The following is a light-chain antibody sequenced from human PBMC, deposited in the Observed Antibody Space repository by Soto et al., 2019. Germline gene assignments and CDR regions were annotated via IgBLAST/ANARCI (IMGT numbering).Light chain of an antibody. V-gene: IGKV3-20*01. CDR2: GAS. CDR3: HQYGTLSIS. Sequence: EILLTQSPGTLSLSPGDRATLSCRASQSLANTFLAWYQQKSGQSPRLLIYGASDRPADIPDRFTDSGSGADFTLTISRLEPEDFAVYFCHQYGTLSISFGGGTKVEIK. CDR1: QSLANTF. J-gene: IGKJ4*01.